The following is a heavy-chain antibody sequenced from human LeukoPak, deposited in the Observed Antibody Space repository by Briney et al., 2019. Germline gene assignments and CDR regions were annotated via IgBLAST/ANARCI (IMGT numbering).Heavy chain of an antibody. Sequence: GGSLRLSCAASGFTFSSYAMSWVRQAPGKGLEWVSAISGSGGSTYYADSVKGRFTISRDNSKNTLYLQMNSLRAEDTAVYYCAKREYNWNDYNWFDPWGQGTLVTVSS. D-gene: IGHD1-20*01. V-gene: IGHV3-23*01. CDR3: AKREYNWNDYNWFDP. J-gene: IGHJ5*02. CDR2: ISGSGGST. CDR1: GFTFSSYA.